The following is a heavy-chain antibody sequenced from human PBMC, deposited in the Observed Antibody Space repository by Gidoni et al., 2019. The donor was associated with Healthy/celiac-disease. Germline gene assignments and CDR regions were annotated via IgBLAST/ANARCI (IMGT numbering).Heavy chain of an antibody. Sequence: QVQLQESGPGLVKPSQTLSLTCTVSGGSISSGGYYWSWIRQHPGKGLEWIGYIYYSGSTYYNPSLKSRVTISVDTSKNQFSLKLSSVTAADTAVYYCARGITMVRGPFYGMDVWGQGTTVTVSS. V-gene: IGHV4-31*03. D-gene: IGHD3-10*01. CDR3: ARGITMVRGPFYGMDV. CDR2: IYYSGST. J-gene: IGHJ6*02. CDR1: GGSISSGGYY.